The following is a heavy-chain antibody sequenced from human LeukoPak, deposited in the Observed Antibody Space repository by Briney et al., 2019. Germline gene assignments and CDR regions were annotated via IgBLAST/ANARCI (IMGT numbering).Heavy chain of an antibody. J-gene: IGHJ5*02. CDR2: IGTYDANT. CDR1: GYTFTSYG. Sequence: ASVKVSCEASGYTFTSYGINWVRQAPGQGLEWMGWIGTYDANTEYAQKLQGRVTMTTDTSTSTAYMEVRSLRSDDTAVYYCARDGRGHWDTSRWYLGNWFDPWGQGTLVTVSS. CDR3: ARDGRGHWDTSRWYLGNWFDP. V-gene: IGHV1-18*01. D-gene: IGHD6-13*01.